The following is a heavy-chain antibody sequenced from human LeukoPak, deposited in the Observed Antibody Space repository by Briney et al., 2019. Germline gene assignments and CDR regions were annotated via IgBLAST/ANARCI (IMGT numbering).Heavy chain of an antibody. CDR2: IIPIFNKP. D-gene: IGHD2-2*01. CDR1: GGTFSTYA. CDR3: ARGGIVVVPAAMVRNAFDI. Sequence: ASVKVSCKASGGTFSTYAITWVRQAPGQGLEWMGGIIPIFNKPNYAQKFQGRITITADESTGTAYMELSSLRSEDTAVYYCARGGIVVVPAAMVRNAFDIWGQGTMVTVSS. J-gene: IGHJ3*02. V-gene: IGHV1-69*13.